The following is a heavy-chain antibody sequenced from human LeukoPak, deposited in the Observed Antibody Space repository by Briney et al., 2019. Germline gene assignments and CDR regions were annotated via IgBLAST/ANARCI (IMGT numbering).Heavy chain of an antibody. D-gene: IGHD3-16*01. V-gene: IGHV3-23*01. CDR2: ISGSGDST. Sequence: GGSLRLSRAGSGFTFSRYAMSWVRQAPGKGLDWVSGISGSGDSTYSADSVKGRFTISRDNSKNTLYLQMNSLRAEDTAVYYCAKDLDDRNWGQGTLVTVSS. CDR3: AKDLDDRN. J-gene: IGHJ4*02. CDR1: GFTFSRYA.